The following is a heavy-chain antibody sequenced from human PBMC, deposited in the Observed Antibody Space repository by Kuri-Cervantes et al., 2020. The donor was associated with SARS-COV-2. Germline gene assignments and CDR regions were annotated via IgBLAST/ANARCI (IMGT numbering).Heavy chain of an antibody. D-gene: IGHD4-17*01. J-gene: IGHJ4*02. CDR2: IRYDGSNK. CDR1: GFTFSSYG. Sequence: GGSLRLSCAASGFTFSSYGMHWVRQAPGKGLEWVAVIRYDGSNKYYADSVKGRFTISRDNSKNTLYLQMNSLRAEDTVVYYCAKDRDNYGDYDYWGQGTLVTVSS. CDR3: AKDRDNYGDYDY. V-gene: IGHV3-33*06.